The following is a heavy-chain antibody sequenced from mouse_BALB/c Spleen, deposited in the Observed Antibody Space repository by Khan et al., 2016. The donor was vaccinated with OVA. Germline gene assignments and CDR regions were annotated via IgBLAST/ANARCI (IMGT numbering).Heavy chain of an antibody. CDR1: GYTFTSYT. CDR3: GRDEAYDRSDGGFGY. Sequence: QVQLQQSGAELARPGASVKMSCKAAGYTFTSYTIHWIKKRPGQGLEWIGYITPSNGETNHNQKRKDKATLTTDKYSTTAVLQPNRLATDESAGYTWGRDEAYDRSDGGFGYWGQGTLVTVSA. D-gene: IGHD2-14*01. J-gene: IGHJ3*01. CDR2: ITPSNGET. V-gene: IGHV1-4*01.